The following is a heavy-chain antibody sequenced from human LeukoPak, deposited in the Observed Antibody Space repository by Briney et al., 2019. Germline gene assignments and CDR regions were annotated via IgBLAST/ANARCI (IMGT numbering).Heavy chain of an antibody. CDR1: GYTFTSNY. CDR2: INPSGGST. V-gene: IGHV1-46*01. CDR3: ARAVAAGRRFDY. J-gene: IGHJ4*02. D-gene: IGHD6-13*01. Sequence: GASVKVSCKASGYTFTSNYIHWVRQAPGQGLEWMGTINPSGGSTTFAQKFQGRVTMTRDTSTSTLYMELSSLESGDTAMYLCARAVAAGRRFDYWGQGTLAIVSS.